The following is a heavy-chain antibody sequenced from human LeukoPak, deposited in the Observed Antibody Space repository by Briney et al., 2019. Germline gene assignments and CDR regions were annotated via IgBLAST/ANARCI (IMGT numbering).Heavy chain of an antibody. Sequence: SETLSLTCTVSGYSINSGYYWGWIRQPPGKGLEWIGSIYYSGSTYYNPSLKSRVTISVDTSKNQFSLKLSSVTAADTAVYYCARNYGSGSYIYYFDYWGQGTLVTVSS. CDR3: ARNYGSGSYIYYFDY. J-gene: IGHJ4*02. CDR2: IYYSGST. V-gene: IGHV4-38-2*02. D-gene: IGHD3-10*01. CDR1: GYSINSGYY.